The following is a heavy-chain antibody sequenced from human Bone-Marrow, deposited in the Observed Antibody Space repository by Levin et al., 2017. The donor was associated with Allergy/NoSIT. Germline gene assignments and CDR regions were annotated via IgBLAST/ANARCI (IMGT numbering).Heavy chain of an antibody. CDR2: INHSGST. Sequence: PSETLSLTCAVYGGSFSGYYWSWIRQPPGKGLEWIGEINHSGSTNYNPSLKSRVTISVDTSKNQFSLKLSSVTAADTAVYYCALAARHYYYYYMDVWGKGTTVTVSS. J-gene: IGHJ6*03. CDR3: ALAARHYYYYYMDV. D-gene: IGHD6-6*01. V-gene: IGHV4-34*01. CDR1: GGSFSGYY.